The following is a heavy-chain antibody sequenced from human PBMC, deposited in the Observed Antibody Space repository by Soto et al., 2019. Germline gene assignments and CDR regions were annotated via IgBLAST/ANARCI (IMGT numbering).Heavy chain of an antibody. CDR2: ISGSGDST. D-gene: IGHD3-10*01. V-gene: IGHV3-23*01. Sequence: EVQLLESGGGLVQPGGSLRLSCAASGFTFSSYAMSWVRQTPGKGLEWVSAISGSGDSTYYADSVKGRFTISRDNSKNTKYLQMTSLRAEGTAVYYWAKLRWGSDNGFDPWGQGTLVTVAS. J-gene: IGHJ5*02. CDR1: GFTFSSYA. CDR3: AKLRWGSDNGFDP.